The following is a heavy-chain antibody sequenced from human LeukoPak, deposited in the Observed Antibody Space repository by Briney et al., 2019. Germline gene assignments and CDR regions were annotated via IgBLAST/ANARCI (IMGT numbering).Heavy chain of an antibody. CDR2: IYYSGST. Sequence: WIRQPPGKGLEWIGSIYYSGSTYYNPSLKSRVTISVDTSKNQFSLKLSSVTAADTAVYYCARRKATVTLFDYWGQGTLVTVSS. V-gene: IGHV4-39*01. CDR3: ARRKATVTLFDY. J-gene: IGHJ4*02. D-gene: IGHD4-11*01.